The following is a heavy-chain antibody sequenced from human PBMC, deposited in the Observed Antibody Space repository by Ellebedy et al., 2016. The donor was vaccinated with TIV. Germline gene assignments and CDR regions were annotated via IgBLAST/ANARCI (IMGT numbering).Heavy chain of an antibody. V-gene: IGHV4-39*01. CDR3: ARHRTTLMDV. Sequence: SETLSLTCTVSGGSISSSSYYWGWIRQPPGKGLGWIGSIYYSGSTYYNPSLKSRVTISVDTSKNQFSLKLSSVTAADTAVYYCARHRTTLMDVWGQGTTVTVSS. CDR2: IYYSGST. D-gene: IGHD4-17*01. CDR1: GGSISSSSYY. J-gene: IGHJ6*02.